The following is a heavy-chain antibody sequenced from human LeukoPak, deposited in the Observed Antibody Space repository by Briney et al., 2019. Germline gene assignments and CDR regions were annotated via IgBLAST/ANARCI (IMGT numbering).Heavy chain of an antibody. CDR3: VRPASTGYYEY. V-gene: IGHV5-51*01. CDR1: GYTFTSSW. J-gene: IGHJ4*02. CDR2: INPADSDI. D-gene: IGHD3-9*01. Sequence: GESLKISCRASGYTFTSSWIGWLRQMPGKGPEWMVIINPADSDIRYSPSFQGQVTVSADKSFNTAYLQWSSLKASDTAMYYCVRPASTGYYEYWGQGTLVTVSS.